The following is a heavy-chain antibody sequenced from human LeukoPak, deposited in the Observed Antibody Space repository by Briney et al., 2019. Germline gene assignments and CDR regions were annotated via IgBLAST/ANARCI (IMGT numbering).Heavy chain of an antibody. CDR2: IYYSGST. CDR1: GGSISSGGYY. J-gene: IGHJ3*02. V-gene: IGHV4-31*03. Sequence: SQTLSLTCTVSGGSISSGGYYWSWIRQHPGKGLEWIGYIYYSGSTYYNPSLKSRVTISVDTSKNQFSLKLSSVTAADTAVYYCARVPPDYYGSGSYRTQDAFDIWGQGTMVTVSS. D-gene: IGHD3-10*01. CDR3: ARVPPDYYGSGSYRTQDAFDI.